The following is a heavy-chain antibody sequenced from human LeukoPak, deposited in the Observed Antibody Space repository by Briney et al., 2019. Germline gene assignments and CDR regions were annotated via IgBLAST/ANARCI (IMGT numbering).Heavy chain of an antibody. D-gene: IGHD1-26*01. CDR2: ISGSGGST. CDR3: AKKPTSLFWVAGELLRYFQH. Sequence: PGGSLRLSCAASGFIFSSYAMSWVRQAPGKGLEWVSAISGSGGSTYYADSVKGRFTISRDNSKNTLYLQMNSLRAEDTAVYYCAKKPTSLFWVAGELLRYFQHWGQGTLVTVSS. V-gene: IGHV3-23*01. CDR1: GFIFSSYA. J-gene: IGHJ1*01.